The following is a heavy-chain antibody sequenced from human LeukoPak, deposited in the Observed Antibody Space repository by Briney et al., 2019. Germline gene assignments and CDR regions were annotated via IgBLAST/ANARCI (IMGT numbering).Heavy chain of an antibody. CDR2: IYSTGSA. CDR3: ARQTGSGLFILP. J-gene: IGHJ4*02. D-gene: IGHD3/OR15-3a*01. CDR1: GGSISSYY. V-gene: IGHV4-4*07. Sequence: PSETLSLTCTVSGGSISSYYWSWIRQPAGKGLEWIGRIYSTGSANYNPSLKSRVTMSVDTSENQFSLKLTSVTAADTSVYYCARQTGSGLFILPGGQGTLVTVSS.